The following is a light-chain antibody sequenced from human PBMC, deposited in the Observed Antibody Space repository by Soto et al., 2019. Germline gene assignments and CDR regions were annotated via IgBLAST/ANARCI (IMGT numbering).Light chain of an antibody. Sequence: EIVLTQSPGTLSLSPGERATLSCRASQSVSSSYLAWYQQKPGQAPRLLIYRASSRATGIPDRFSGSWSGTDFSLTISRLEPEDFAVYYCQQYGCSPPFAFGGGTKGEIK. CDR1: QSVSSSY. V-gene: IGKV3-20*01. J-gene: IGKJ4*01. CDR2: RAS. CDR3: QQYGCSPPFA.